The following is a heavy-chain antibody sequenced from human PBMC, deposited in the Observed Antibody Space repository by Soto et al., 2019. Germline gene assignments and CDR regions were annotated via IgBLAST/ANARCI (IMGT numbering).Heavy chain of an antibody. D-gene: IGHD3-16*02. Sequence: QVQLVESGGGVVQPGRSLRLSCAASGFTFSSYGMHWVRQVPGTGLARVAVIWYDGSNKYYADSVKGRFTISRDNSKNTLYLQMNSLRAEDTAVYYCARDFYDYIWGSYRMGAFEIWGQVTMVTVSS. CDR2: IWYDGSNK. CDR1: GFTFSSYG. CDR3: ARDFYDYIWGSYRMGAFEI. V-gene: IGHV3-33*01. J-gene: IGHJ3*02.